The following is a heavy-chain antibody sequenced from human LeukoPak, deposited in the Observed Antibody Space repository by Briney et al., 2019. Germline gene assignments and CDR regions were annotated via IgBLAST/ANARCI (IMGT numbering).Heavy chain of an antibody. Sequence: GASVKVSCKASGYTFTSYGISWVRQAPGQGLEWMGGIIPIFGTANYAQKFQGRVTITTDESTSTAYMELSSLGSEDTAVYYCARGWVSDIVVVPAADDAFDIWGQGTMLTVSS. J-gene: IGHJ3*02. CDR2: IIPIFGTA. V-gene: IGHV1-69*05. CDR1: GYTFTSYG. CDR3: ARGWVSDIVVVPAADDAFDI. D-gene: IGHD2-2*01.